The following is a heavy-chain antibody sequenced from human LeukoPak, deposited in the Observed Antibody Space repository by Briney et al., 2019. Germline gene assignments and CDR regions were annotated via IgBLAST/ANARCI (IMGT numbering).Heavy chain of an antibody. J-gene: IGHJ4*02. CDR3: ARVSYSSGWYLDY. CDR1: GGSISSYY. D-gene: IGHD6-19*01. CDR2: IYCSGST. Sequence: SETLSLTCTVSGGSISSYYWSWIRQPPGKGLEWIGYIYCSGSTNYNPSLKSRVTISVDTSKNQFSLKLSSVTAADTAVYYCARVSYSSGWYLDYWGQGTLVTVSS. V-gene: IGHV4-59*01.